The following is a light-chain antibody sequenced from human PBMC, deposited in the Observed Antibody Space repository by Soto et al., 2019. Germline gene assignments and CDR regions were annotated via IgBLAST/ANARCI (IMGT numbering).Light chain of an antibody. CDR3: QTWGTGIRV. CDR2: LNSDGSH. CDR1: SGHSSYA. Sequence: QSVLTQSRSASASLGASVKLTCTLSSGHSSYAIAWHQQQPERGPRYLMKLNSDGSHSKGDGIPDRFSGSSSGAERYLTISSLQSEDEADYYCQTWGTGIRVFGGGTKVTVL. V-gene: IGLV4-69*01. J-gene: IGLJ3*02.